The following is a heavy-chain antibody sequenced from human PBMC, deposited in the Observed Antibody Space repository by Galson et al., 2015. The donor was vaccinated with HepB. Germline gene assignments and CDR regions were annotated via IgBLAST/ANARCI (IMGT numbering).Heavy chain of an antibody. CDR1: GLTFSTYA. CDR2: ISNDGNYI. CDR3: AKKRESGPAVAAADY. Sequence: SLRLSCAPSGLTFSTYAFHWVRQAPGKGLEWVAVISNDGNYINYADSVKGRFTISRDNSMNTVHLQMNSLRTEDSAVYYCAKKRESGPAVAAADYWGQGTQVTVS. V-gene: IGHV3-30*18. D-gene: IGHD6-19*01. J-gene: IGHJ4*02.